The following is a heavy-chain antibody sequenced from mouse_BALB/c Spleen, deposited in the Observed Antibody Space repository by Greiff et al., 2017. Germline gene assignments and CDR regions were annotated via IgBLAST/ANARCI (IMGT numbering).Heavy chain of an antibody. Sequence: QVQLKESGAELARPGASVKMSCKASGYTFTSYTMHWVKQRPGQGLEWIGYINPSSGYTNYNQKFKDKATLTADKSSSTAYMQLSSLTSEDSAVYYCARSGLWYFDYWGQGTTLTVSS. D-gene: IGHD1-1*02. CDR1: GYTFTSYT. CDR2: INPSSGYT. CDR3: ARSGLWYFDY. J-gene: IGHJ2*01. V-gene: IGHV1-4*01.